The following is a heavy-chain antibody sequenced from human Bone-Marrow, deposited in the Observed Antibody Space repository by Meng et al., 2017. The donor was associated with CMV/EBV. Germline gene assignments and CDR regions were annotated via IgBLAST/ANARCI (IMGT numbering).Heavy chain of an antibody. CDR1: GFTFSSYE. CDR2: ISSSGSTI. V-gene: IGHV3-48*03. Sequence: GESLKISCAASGFTFSSYEMNWVRQAPGKGLEWVSYISSSGSTIYYADSVKGRFTISRDNAKNSLYLQMNSLRAEDTAVYYCARDYRVPAAIPWGYYYGMDFWGQGTTVTVSS. J-gene: IGHJ6*02. CDR3: ARDYRVPAAIPWGYYYGMDF. D-gene: IGHD2-2*02.